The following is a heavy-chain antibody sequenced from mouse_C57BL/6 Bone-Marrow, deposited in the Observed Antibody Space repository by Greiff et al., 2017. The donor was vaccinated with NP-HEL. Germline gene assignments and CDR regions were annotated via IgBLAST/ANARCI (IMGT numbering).Heavy chain of an antibody. Sequence: QVQLQQPGAELVKPGASVQLSCKASGYTFTSYWMHWVKQRPGQGLEWIGMIHPNSGSTNYNEKFKSKATLTVDKSSSTAYMQLSSLTSEDSAVYYCARRGAPYYFDYWGQGTTLTVSS. CDR2: IHPNSGST. J-gene: IGHJ2*01. CDR3: ARRGAPYYFDY. V-gene: IGHV1-64*01. CDR1: GYTFTSYW.